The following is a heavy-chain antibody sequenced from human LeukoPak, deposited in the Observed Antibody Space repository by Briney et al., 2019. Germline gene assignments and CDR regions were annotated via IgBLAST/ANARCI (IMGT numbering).Heavy chain of an antibody. CDR1: GYTFTSYA. Sequence: VASVKVSCKASGYTFTSYAMHWVRQAPGQRLEWMGWINAGNGNTKYSQKFQGRVTITRDTSASTAYMELSSLRSEDTAVYYCARVFGEPAPPDCSSTSCFPFVSAYYYYGMDVWGQGTTVTVSS. CDR3: ARVFGEPAPPDCSSTSCFPFVSAYYYYGMDV. CDR2: INAGNGNT. D-gene: IGHD2-2*01. J-gene: IGHJ6*02. V-gene: IGHV1-3*01.